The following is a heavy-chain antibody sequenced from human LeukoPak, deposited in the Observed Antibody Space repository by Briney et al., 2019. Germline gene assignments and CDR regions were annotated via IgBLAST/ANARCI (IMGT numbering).Heavy chain of an antibody. CDR2: ISDNWNT. Sequence: SDTLSLTCAVAYGSISSCNCCVSRKPPGGGQGLGGVISDNWNTSYNPSLKSRVTISIDTSKNPLYLRLSCVTASYTAMYHCARSPMSTPLVPYYYYYMDFWGKGTTVTVSS. V-gene: IGHV4-59*12. D-gene: IGHD5-18*01. CDR1: YGSISSCN. J-gene: IGHJ6*03. CDR3: ARSPMSTPLVPYYYYYMDF.